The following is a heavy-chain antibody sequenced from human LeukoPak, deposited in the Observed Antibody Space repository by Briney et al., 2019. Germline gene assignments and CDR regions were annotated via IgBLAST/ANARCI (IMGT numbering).Heavy chain of an antibody. Sequence: GGSLRLSCAASGLSFSTFAMSWVRQGPARGLEWVSSIRGNGETLYAESVKGRSTLYSDSSRNSVYLQLNNLRVEDTAIYYCARASWVSSTDAVRWGQGTLVTVSS. D-gene: IGHD3-16*01. V-gene: IGHV3-23*01. CDR1: GLSFSTFA. CDR3: ARASWVSSTDAVR. CDR2: IRGNGET. J-gene: IGHJ4*02.